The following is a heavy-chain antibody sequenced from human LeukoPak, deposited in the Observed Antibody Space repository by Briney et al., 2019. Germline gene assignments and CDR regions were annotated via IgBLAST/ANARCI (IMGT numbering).Heavy chain of an antibody. CDR1: GDSFSSDSAA. Sequence: SQTLSLTCAISGDSFSSDSAAWNWIRQSPPRGLEWLGRTYYRSKWYHEYAESVKSRITINPDTSKNQFSLQLNSVTPEDTAVYYCVRGGHFDYWGQGTLVTVSS. J-gene: IGHJ4*02. CDR2: TYYRSKWYH. CDR3: VRGGHFDY. V-gene: IGHV6-1*01. D-gene: IGHD6-25*01.